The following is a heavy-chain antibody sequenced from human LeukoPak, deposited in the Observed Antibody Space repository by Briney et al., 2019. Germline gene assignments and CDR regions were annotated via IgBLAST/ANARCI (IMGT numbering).Heavy chain of an antibody. J-gene: IGHJ4*02. CDR2: MNPNSGNT. CDR1: GYTVTSYD. D-gene: IGHD5-24*01. V-gene: IGHV1-8*01. CDR3: ARVRRGVEMATGDFDY. Sequence: VASVKVSCKASGYTVTSYDINWVRQATGQGLEWMGWMNPNSGNTGYAQKFQGRVTMTRNTPKSTAYLELSSLRSEDTAVYYCARVRRGVEMATGDFDYWGQGTLVTVSS.